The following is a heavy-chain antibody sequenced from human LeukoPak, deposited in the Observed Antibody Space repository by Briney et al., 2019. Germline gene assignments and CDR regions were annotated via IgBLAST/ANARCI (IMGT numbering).Heavy chain of an antibody. CDR2: INHSGST. Sequence: SETLSLTCAVYGGSFSGYYWSWIRQSPGKGLEWIGGINHSGSTNYNPSLKSRVTISVDTSKNQFSLKLSSVTAADTAVYYCARRRCSSTSCHAYRVVVNWFDPWGQGTLVTVSS. D-gene: IGHD2-2*01. V-gene: IGHV4-34*01. J-gene: IGHJ5*02. CDR1: GGSFSGYY. CDR3: ARRRCSSTSCHAYRVVVNWFDP.